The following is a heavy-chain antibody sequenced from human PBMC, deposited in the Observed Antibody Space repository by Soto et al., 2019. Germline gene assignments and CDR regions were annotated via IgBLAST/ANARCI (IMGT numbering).Heavy chain of an antibody. V-gene: IGHV1-3*01. CDR3: ARDLMGDY. CDR2: INAGNGKT. Sequence: QVQLVQSGAEVKKPGASVKVSCKASGYTFTSYAMHWVRQAPGQRLEWMGWINAGNGKTKYSQKFQGRVNITRDTSASTGYMEVNSLRSEATAVNYFARDLMGDYWGQGTLVTVSS. J-gene: IGHJ4*02. CDR1: GYTFTSYA.